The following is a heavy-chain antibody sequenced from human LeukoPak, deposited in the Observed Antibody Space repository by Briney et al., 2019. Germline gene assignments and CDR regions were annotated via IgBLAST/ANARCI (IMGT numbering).Heavy chain of an antibody. CDR2: TNFSGTT. V-gene: IGHV4-59*01. J-gene: IGHJ4*02. Sequence: SETLSLTCLVSGASMSSYYWSWIRQPPGKGPEWSAHTNFSGTTNYNPSLMRRVTTSVDTSKNPFSLTFNSVTAAHTAVYYCAVLPGKSGTASYWGQGTLVTVSS. D-gene: IGHD2-21*02. CDR1: GASMSSYY. CDR3: AVLPGKSGTASY.